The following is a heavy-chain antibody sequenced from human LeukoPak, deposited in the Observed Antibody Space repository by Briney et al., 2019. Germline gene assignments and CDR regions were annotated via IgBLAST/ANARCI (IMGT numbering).Heavy chain of an antibody. J-gene: IGHJ3*02. D-gene: IGHD2-15*01. CDR2: ISSSSSYI. CDR3: AIGYCSGGSCNDAFDI. V-gene: IGHV3-21*01. Sequence: GGSLRLSCAASGFTFSSYGMSWVRQAPGKGLEWVSSISSSSSYIYYADSVKGRFTISRDNAKNSLYLQMNSLRAEDTAVYYCAIGYCSGGSCNDAFDIWGQGTMVTVSS. CDR1: GFTFSSYG.